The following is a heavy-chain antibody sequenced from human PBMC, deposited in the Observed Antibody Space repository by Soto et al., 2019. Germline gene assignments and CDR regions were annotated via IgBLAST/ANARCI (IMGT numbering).Heavy chain of an antibody. J-gene: IGHJ6*02. CDR2: ISGSGGST. CDR1: GFTFSSYA. Sequence: GGSLRLSCAASGFTFSSYAMSWVRQAPGKGLEWVSAISGSGGSTYYADSVKGRFTISRDNSKNTLYLQMNSLRAEDTAVYYCAKDLSEDYGDYPYYYYGMDVWGQGTTVTVSS. V-gene: IGHV3-23*01. D-gene: IGHD4-17*01. CDR3: AKDLSEDYGDYPYYYYGMDV.